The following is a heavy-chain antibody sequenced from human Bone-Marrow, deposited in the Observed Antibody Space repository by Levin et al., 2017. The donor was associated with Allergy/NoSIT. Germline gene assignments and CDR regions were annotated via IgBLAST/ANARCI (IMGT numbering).Heavy chain of an antibody. V-gene: IGHV3-23*01. D-gene: IGHD1-1*01. CDR2: ISGSGGNT. CDR3: GAIMTTIEGNWFDP. Sequence: PGGSLRLSCSASGFPFSTSAMSWVRQAPGKGLERVSIISGSGGNTYSAASVKGRFTISRDNSRNTLYLQMNSLRAEDTAVYYCGAIMTTIEGNWFDPWGQGTLVTVSS. J-gene: IGHJ5*02. CDR1: GFPFSTSA.